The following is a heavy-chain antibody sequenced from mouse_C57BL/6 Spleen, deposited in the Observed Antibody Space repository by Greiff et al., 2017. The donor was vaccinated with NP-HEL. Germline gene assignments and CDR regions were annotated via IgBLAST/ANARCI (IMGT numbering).Heavy chain of an antibody. CDR1: GYTFTSYW. CDR2: INPSNGGT. V-gene: IGHV1-53*01. J-gene: IGHJ3*01. CDR3: AREIYDYDTWFAY. D-gene: IGHD2-4*01. Sequence: VQLQQSGTELVKPGASVKLSCKASGYTFTSYWMHWVKQRPGQGLEWIGNINPSNGGTNYNEKFKSKATLTVDKSSSTAYMQLSSLTSEDSAVYYCAREIYDYDTWFAYWGQGTLVTVSA.